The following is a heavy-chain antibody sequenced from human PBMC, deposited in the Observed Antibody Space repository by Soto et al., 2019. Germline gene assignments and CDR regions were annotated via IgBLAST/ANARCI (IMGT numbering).Heavy chain of an antibody. Sequence: SETLSLTCPVPGGSIRSYYWPYIRQPPGKGLEWLGYIFYSGSTFYNPSLKSRVTISIHTSKSQFSLQLTSVTAADTAVYYCERGAADTDMVDSWGQGTLVTVS. CDR2: IFYSGST. CDR1: GGSIRSYY. V-gene: IGHV4-59*01. CDR3: ERGAADTDMVDS. D-gene: IGHD5-18*01. J-gene: IGHJ4*02.